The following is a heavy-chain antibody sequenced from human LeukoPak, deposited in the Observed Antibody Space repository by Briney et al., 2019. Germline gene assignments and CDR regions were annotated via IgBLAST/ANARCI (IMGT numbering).Heavy chain of an antibody. J-gene: IGHJ5*02. CDR3: ARAHYYDSSGYWFDP. CDR1: GFTFSDCY. V-gene: IGHV3-11*01. D-gene: IGHD3-22*01. Sequence: PGGSLRLSCAASGFTFSDCYMSWIRQAPGKGLEWVSYISSSGSTRYYADSVKGRFTISRDNAKNSLSLQMNSLRPEDTAVYYCARAHYYDSSGYWFDPWGQGTLVTVSS. CDR2: ISSSGSTR.